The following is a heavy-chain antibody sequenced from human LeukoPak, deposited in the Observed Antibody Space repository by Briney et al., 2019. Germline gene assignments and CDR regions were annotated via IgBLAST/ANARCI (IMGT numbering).Heavy chain of an antibody. V-gene: IGHV4-30-4*01. CDR1: SGSISSGDYY. CDR2: IYYSGST. CDR3: ARSHLTTNAFDI. J-gene: IGHJ3*02. Sequence: PSQTLSLTCTVSSGSISSGDYYWSWIRQPPGKGLEWIGYIYYSGSTYYNPSLKSRVTISVDTSKNQFSLKLSSVTAADTAVYYCARSHLTTNAFDIWGQGTMVTVSS. D-gene: IGHD1-1*01.